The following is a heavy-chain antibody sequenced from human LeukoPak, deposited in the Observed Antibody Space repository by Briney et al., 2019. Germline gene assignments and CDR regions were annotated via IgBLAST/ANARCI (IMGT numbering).Heavy chain of an antibody. J-gene: IGHJ4*02. CDR2: INHSGST. Sequence: SETLSLTCAVYGGSFSAYHWSWIRQPPGKGLEWIGEINHSGSTNYNPSLKSRVTISVDTSKNQFSLKLSSVTAADTAVYYCARGLNTAMVYWGQGTLVTVSS. CDR3: ARGLNTAMVY. D-gene: IGHD5-18*01. CDR1: GGSFSAYH. V-gene: IGHV4-34*01.